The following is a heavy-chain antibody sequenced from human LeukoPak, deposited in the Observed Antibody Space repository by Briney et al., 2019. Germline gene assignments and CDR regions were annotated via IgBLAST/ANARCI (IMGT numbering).Heavy chain of an antibody. D-gene: IGHD5-12*01. J-gene: IGHJ6*02. CDR2: IIPIFGTA. Sequence: SVKVSCKASGGTFSSYAICWVRQAPGQGLEWMGGIIPIFGTANYVQKFQGRVTITADESTSTAYMELSSLRSEDTAVYYCARVIGEGYDYDYYYGMDVWGQGTTVTVSS. CDR1: GGTFSSYA. CDR3: ARVIGEGYDYDYYYGMDV. V-gene: IGHV1-69*13.